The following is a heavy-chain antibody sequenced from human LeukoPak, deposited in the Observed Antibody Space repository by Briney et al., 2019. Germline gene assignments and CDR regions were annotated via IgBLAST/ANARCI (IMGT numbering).Heavy chain of an antibody. CDR3: ARDFRVSAISSSAFDI. CDR2: IYYSGST. J-gene: IGHJ3*02. Sequence: SETLSLTCTVSGYSISSGYYWGWIRQPPGKGLEWIGYIYYSGSTNYNPSLKSRVTISVDTSKNQFSLKLSSVTAADTAVYYCARDFRVSAISSSAFDIWGQGTMVTVSS. V-gene: IGHV4-61*01. D-gene: IGHD3-10*01. CDR1: GYSISSGYY.